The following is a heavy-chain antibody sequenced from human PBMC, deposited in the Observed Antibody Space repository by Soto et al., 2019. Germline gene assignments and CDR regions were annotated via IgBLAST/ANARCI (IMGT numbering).Heavy chain of an antibody. Sequence: EVQLVESGGGLVQPGGSLRLSCAASGFTFSNDWMHWVRQAAGKGLVWVSRINMDGSSTNYADSVKGRFTISRDNAKNTLYLQMISLRVDDTAIYFCARGPRGVYGNDYWGQGALVTVSS. CDR2: INMDGSST. V-gene: IGHV3-74*01. J-gene: IGHJ4*02. D-gene: IGHD2-8*02. CDR3: ARGPRGVYGNDY. CDR1: GFTFSNDW.